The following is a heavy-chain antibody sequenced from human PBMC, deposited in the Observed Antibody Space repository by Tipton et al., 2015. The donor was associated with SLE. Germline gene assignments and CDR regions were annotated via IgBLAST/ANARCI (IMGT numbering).Heavy chain of an antibody. Sequence: GSLRLSCAASGFTFSNYWMHWVRQAPGKGLVWVSLVKSDGSTATYADSVKDRFTISRDNAKNTLYLQMNSLRVEDTAVYYCARGSSWSDHWGQGTLVTVSS. V-gene: IGHV3-74*01. CDR2: VKSDGSTA. D-gene: IGHD6-13*01. J-gene: IGHJ5*02. CDR1: GFTFSNYW. CDR3: ARGSSWSDH.